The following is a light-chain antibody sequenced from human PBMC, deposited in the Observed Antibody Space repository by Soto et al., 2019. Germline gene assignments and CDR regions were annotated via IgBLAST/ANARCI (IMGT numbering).Light chain of an antibody. J-gene: IGKJ3*01. CDR1: QSVAGNS. Sequence: EIVLTQSPGTLSLSPGESVTLSCRASQSVAGNSLAWYQHRRGQAPRLLIYRASTRATGIPDRFSGSGSGTDFTLTVSRLEPEDFAVYYCEQYAASPRTFGPGTKVDVK. CDR2: RAS. V-gene: IGKV3-20*01. CDR3: EQYAASPRT.